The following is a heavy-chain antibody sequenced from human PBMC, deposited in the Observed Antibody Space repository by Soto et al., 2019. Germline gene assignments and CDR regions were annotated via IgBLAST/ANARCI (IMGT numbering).Heavy chain of an antibody. CDR1: GGSISSSNW. D-gene: IGHD6-19*01. Sequence: SETLSLTCAVSGGSISSSNWWSWVRQPPGKGLEWIGEIFHSGGTNYNPSLKSRVTISLDMSNNQFSLKLNSVTAADTAVYYCARVTSGLSLFDYWGQGTLVTVSS. J-gene: IGHJ4*02. V-gene: IGHV4-4*02. CDR2: IFHSGGT. CDR3: ARVTSGLSLFDY.